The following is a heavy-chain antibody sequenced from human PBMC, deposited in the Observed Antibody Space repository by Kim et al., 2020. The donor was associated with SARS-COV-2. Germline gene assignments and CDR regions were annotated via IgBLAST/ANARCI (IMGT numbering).Heavy chain of an antibody. CDR1: GGSFSGYY. V-gene: IGHV4-34*01. CDR3: ARRYCSSTSCYWWYFDY. Sequence: SETLSLTCAVYGGSFSGYYWSWIRQPPGKGLEWIGEINHSGSTNYNPSLKSRVTISVDTSKNQFSLKLSSVTAADTAVYYCARRYCSSTSCYWWYFDYWGQGTLVTVSS. D-gene: IGHD2-2*01. CDR2: INHSGST. J-gene: IGHJ4*02.